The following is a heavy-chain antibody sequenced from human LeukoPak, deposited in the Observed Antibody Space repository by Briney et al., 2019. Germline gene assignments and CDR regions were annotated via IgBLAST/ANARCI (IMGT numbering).Heavy chain of an antibody. CDR1: GFTFSSYG. D-gene: IGHD6-19*01. CDR2: ISYDGSNK. Sequence: GGSLRLSCAASGFTFSSYGMHWVRQAPGKGLEWVAVISYDGSNKYYADSVKGRFTISRDNSKNTLYLQMNSLRAEDTAVYYCAKEGGIAVATDAFDIWGQGTMVTVSS. J-gene: IGHJ3*02. V-gene: IGHV3-30*18. CDR3: AKEGGIAVATDAFDI.